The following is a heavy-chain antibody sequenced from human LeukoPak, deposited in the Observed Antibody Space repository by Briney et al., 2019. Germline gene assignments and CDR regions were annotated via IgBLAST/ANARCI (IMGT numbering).Heavy chain of an antibody. CDR1: GFTFRSYA. V-gene: IGHV3-23*01. J-gene: IGHJ4*02. Sequence: PGGTLRLSCAASGFTFRSYAMTWVRQAPGKGLEWVSALSDSGASKYYADSLKGRFTISRDNSKNTLYLKMNSLRADDTAVYYCASSPPTGITVSYFDYWGQGTLVTVSS. CDR3: ASSPPTGITVSYFDY. CDR2: LSDSGASK. D-gene: IGHD4-17*01.